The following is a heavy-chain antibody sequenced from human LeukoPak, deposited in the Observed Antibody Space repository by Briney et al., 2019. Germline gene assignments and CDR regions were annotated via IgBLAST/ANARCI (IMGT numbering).Heavy chain of an antibody. CDR3: ATKQWLAPPPDS. V-gene: IGHV3-74*01. Sequence: GGSLILSCAASGFTFSKYWMLWVRQAPGKGLESVSRINTDGTVTTYADSEKGRFTVSRDNADNTMFLQMNSVRDEDTAVYYCATKQWLAPPPDSWGQGTPVTVSS. CDR2: INTDGTVT. CDR1: GFTFSKYW. D-gene: IGHD6-19*01. J-gene: IGHJ4*02.